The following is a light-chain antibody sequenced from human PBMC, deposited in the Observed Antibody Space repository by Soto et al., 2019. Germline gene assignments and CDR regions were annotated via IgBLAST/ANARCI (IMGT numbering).Light chain of an antibody. CDR2: EVS. CDR3: CSYTSCSTL. Sequence: QSALAQPASVSGSPGQSITISCTGTSSHVGSYNYVSWYQQHPGKAPKLMIYEVSDRPSGISSRFSGSKSGNTASLTISGHQTEDEADYYCCSYTSCSTLLGTGTKVTVL. CDR1: SSHVGSYNY. J-gene: IGLJ1*01. V-gene: IGLV2-14*01.